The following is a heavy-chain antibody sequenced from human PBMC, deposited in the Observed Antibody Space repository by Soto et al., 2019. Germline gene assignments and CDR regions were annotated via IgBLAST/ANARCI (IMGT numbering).Heavy chain of an antibody. CDR1: GASISSRY. V-gene: IGHV4-4*09. CDR3: AQTHGWPGFDF. CDR2: IYNGEST. Sequence: QLQESGPGLVKSSETMSLTCTASGASISSRYWSWVRQPPGKGLEWIGHIYNGESTNYNPSLXXXXXXXXXXXXXXXXXXXXXXTXXXXXXXXCAQTHGWPGFDFWGQGILVTVSS. D-gene: IGHD6-19*01. J-gene: IGHJ4*02.